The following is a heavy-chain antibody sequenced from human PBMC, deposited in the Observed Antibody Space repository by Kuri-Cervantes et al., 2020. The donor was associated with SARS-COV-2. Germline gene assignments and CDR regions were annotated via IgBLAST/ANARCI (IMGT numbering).Heavy chain of an antibody. D-gene: IGHD3-10*01. CDR2: INPNSGGT. Sequence: ASVQVSCKASGYTFTGYYMHWVRQAPGQGLEWMGWINPNSGGTNYAQKFQGRVTMTRDTSISTAYMELSRLRSDDTAVYYCARDFCSSGGYFDYWGQGTLVTVSS. CDR3: ARDFCSSGGYFDY. CDR1: GYTFTGYY. J-gene: IGHJ4*02. V-gene: IGHV1-2*02.